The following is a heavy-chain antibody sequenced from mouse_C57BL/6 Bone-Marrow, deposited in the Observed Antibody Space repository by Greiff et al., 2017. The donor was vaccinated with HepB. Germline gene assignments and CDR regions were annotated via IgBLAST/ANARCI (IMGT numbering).Heavy chain of an antibody. CDR2: IWRGGST. CDR3: AKKKTTYYDYDGYAMDY. Sequence: QVQLKQSGPGLVQPSQSLSITCTVSGFSLTSYGVHWVRQSPGKGLEWLGVIWRGGSTDYNAAFMSRLSITKDNSKSQVFFKMNSLQADDTAIYYCAKKKTTYYDYDGYAMDYWGQGTSVTVSS. J-gene: IGHJ4*01. D-gene: IGHD2-4*01. CDR1: GFSLTSYG. V-gene: IGHV2-5*01.